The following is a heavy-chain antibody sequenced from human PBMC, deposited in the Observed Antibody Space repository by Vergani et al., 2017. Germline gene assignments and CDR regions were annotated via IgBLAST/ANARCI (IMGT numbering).Heavy chain of an antibody. Sequence: VQLVESGGGLVQPGRSLRLSCAASGFTFRIYGMHWVRQAPGKGLEWVAFIRYDGTKRFYGDSVKGRFTISRDNSQTTVFLQMNSLRADDSAVYYCARSGYCAHGVCYMTYYYYMDVWGKGTAVTVSS. CDR2: IRYDGTKR. V-gene: IGHV3-30*02. CDR3: ARSGYCAHGVCYMTYYYYMDV. CDR1: GFTFRIYG. D-gene: IGHD2-8*01. J-gene: IGHJ6*03.